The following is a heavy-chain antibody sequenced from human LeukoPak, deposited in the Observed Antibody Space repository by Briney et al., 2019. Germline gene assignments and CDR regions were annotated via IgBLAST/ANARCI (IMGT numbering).Heavy chain of an antibody. D-gene: IGHD6-25*01. CDR1: GFTFSNAW. Sequence: GGSLRLSCAASGFTFSNAWMSWVRQAPGKGLEWVGRIKSKTDGGTTDYAAPVKGRFAISRDGSKNTLYLQMNSLKTEDTAVYYCTTVAAAWDFDYWGQGTLVTVSS. CDR2: IKSKTDGGTT. V-gene: IGHV3-15*01. CDR3: TTVAAAWDFDY. J-gene: IGHJ4*02.